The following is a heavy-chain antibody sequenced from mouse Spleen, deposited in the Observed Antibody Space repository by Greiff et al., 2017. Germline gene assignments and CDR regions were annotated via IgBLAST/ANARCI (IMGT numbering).Heavy chain of an antibody. D-gene: IGHD1-1*01. Sequence: EVQVVESGPGLVKPSQSLSLTCSVTGYSITSGYYWNWIRQFPGNLLEWMGYISYDGSNNYNPSLKNRISITRDTSKNQFFLKLNSVTTEDTATYYCARTSSYRYFDVWGAGTTVTVSS. V-gene: IGHV3-6*01. CDR2: ISYDGSN. J-gene: IGHJ1*01. CDR3: ARTSSYRYFDV. CDR1: GYSITSGYY.